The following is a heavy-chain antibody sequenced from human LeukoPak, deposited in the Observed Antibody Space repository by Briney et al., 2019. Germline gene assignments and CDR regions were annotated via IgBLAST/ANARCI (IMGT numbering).Heavy chain of an antibody. Sequence: ASVKVSCKAAGYTFTCYYMYWVRQAPGQGLEWMGWINPNRGGTNYAQKFQGRVTMTRDTSISTAYMELSRLRSDDTAVYYCARGLVGDSGYDYDGEDFDDWGQGTLVTVSS. V-gene: IGHV1-2*02. CDR2: INPNRGGT. CDR1: GYTFTCYY. J-gene: IGHJ4*02. CDR3: ARGLVGDSGYDYDGEDFDD. D-gene: IGHD5-12*01.